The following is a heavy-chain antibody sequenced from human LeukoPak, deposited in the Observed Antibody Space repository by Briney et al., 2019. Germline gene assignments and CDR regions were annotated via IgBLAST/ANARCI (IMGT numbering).Heavy chain of an antibody. CDR2: IYPGDSDT. V-gene: IGHV5-51*01. CDR3: ASSVGYSGSYGIAFDY. Sequence: RGESLKISCKGSGYSFTSYWIGWVRQMPGKGLEWMGIIYPGDSDTRYSPSFQGQVTISADKSISTAYLQWSSLKASDTAVYYCASSVGYSGSYGIAFDYWGQGTLVTVSS. D-gene: IGHD1-26*01. J-gene: IGHJ4*02. CDR1: GYSFTSYW.